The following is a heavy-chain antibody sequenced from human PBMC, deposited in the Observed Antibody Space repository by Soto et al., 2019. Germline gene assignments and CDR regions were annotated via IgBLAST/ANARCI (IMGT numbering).Heavy chain of an antibody. V-gene: IGHV2-70*01. D-gene: IGHD2-21*01. Sequence: SGPTLVNPTQTLTLTCTLSGFSLSTLGTCVTWIRQPPGKALEWLALINWDNNKYYSTSLKTRLTISRDTSKNQVVLTMTNVDPVDTATYYCARIPHYSDSYYMDYWGQGTLVTVSS. CDR2: INWDNNK. CDR3: ARIPHYSDSYYMDY. J-gene: IGHJ4*02. CDR1: GFSLSTLGTC.